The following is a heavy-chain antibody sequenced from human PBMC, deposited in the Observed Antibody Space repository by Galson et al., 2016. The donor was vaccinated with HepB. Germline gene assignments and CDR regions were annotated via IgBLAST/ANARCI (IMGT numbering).Heavy chain of an antibody. J-gene: IGHJ3*02. D-gene: IGHD3-16*01. V-gene: IGHV5-51*01. CDR1: GYSFYSYW. CDR3: AGRMPIGWGTAVDAFDI. CDR2: IYPGDSET. Sequence: QSGAEVKKPGESLKISCKASGYSFYSYWIGWVRQMPGKGLEWMGIIYPGDSETRYRPSFKGQVTIAADRSIGTAYLQWSSLKASDTAMYYCAGRMPIGWGTAVDAFDIWGQGTMVLVSS.